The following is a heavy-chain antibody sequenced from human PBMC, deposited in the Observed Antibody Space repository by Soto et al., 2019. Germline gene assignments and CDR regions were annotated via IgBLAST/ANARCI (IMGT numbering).Heavy chain of an antibody. V-gene: IGHV3-74*01. J-gene: IGHJ5*02. Sequence: GGSLRLSCAASGFTFSSYWMHWVRQAPGKGLVWVSRINSDGSSTSYADSVQGRFTISRDNAKNTLYLQMNSLRAEDTAVYYCARDLVVVVPAARPEHWFDPWGQGTLVTVSS. CDR3: ARDLVVVVPAARPEHWFDP. CDR2: INSDGSST. CDR1: GFTFSSYW. D-gene: IGHD2-2*01.